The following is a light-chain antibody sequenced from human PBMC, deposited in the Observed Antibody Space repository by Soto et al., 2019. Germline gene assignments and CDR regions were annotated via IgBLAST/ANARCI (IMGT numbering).Light chain of an antibody. CDR2: SAT. J-gene: IGKJ4*01. V-gene: IGKV3-11*01. Sequence: EIVLTQYPATLSLAPGVAATLSCRASQSVGRFVACYPQKPGQAPRLLIYSATEMATCIPGRFTGGGYGTELSLTIGSLEPGDFAIYYCQQRTDRNPLSCGGGTGVEI. CDR1: QSVGRF. CDR3: QQRTDRNPLS.